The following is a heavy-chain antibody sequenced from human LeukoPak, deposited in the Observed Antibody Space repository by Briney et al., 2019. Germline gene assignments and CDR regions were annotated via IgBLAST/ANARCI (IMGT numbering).Heavy chain of an antibody. CDR1: GGTFSSYA. V-gene: IGHV1-69*13. CDR3: ARDGGSGSYPNWFDP. D-gene: IGHD3-10*01. Sequence: ASVNVSCKASGGTFSSYAISWVRQAPGQGLEWMGGIIPIFGTANYAQKFQGRVTITADESTSTAYMELSSLRSEDTAVYYCARDGGSGSYPNWFDPWGQGTLVTVTS. CDR2: IIPIFGTA. J-gene: IGHJ5*02.